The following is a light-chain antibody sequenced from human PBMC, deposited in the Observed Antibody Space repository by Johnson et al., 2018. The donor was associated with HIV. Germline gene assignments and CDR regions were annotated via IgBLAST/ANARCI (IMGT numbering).Light chain of an antibody. CDR3: GTWDSSLGAHYV. CDR1: TYNIGNNY. Sequence: QSVLTQPPSVSAAPGQKVTISCSGSTYNIGNNYVSWYQQLPGTAPTLLIYEKNKRPSGIPDRFSASKSGTSATLDITVLQTGDEADYYCGTWDSSLGAHYVFGSGTEVTVL. J-gene: IGLJ1*01. V-gene: IGLV1-51*02. CDR2: EKN.